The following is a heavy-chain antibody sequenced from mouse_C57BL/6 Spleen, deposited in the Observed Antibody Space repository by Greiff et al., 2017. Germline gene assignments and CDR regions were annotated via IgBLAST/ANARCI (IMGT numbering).Heavy chain of an antibody. D-gene: IGHD2-2*01. CDR3: ARCLHGYDRDYFDY. V-gene: IGHV1-55*01. CDR1: GYTFTSYW. J-gene: IGHJ2*01. Sequence: QVQLQQPGAELVKPGASVKMSCKASGYTFTSYWITWVKQRPGQGLEWIGDIYPGSGSPNYNEKFKSKATLTVATSTSTAYMQLSRLTSEDSAVYYCARCLHGYDRDYFDYWGQGTTLTVSA. CDR2: IYPGSGSP.